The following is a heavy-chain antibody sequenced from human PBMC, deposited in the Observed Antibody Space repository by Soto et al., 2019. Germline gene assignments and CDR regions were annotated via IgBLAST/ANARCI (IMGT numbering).Heavy chain of an antibody. J-gene: IGHJ6*02. Sequence: PSETLSFTCTVSGGSISSYYWSWIRQPPGKGLEWIGYIYYSGSTNYNPSLKSRVTISVDTSKNQFSLNLQVNSLRAEDTAVYYCAKNADFWSWGMDVWGQGTTVTVS. V-gene: IGHV4-59*12. CDR2: IYYSGST. CDR3: AKNADFWSWGMDV. CDR1: GGSISSYY. D-gene: IGHD3-3*01.